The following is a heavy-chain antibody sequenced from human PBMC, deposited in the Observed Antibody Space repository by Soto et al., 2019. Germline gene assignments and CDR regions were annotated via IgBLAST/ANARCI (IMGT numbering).Heavy chain of an antibody. J-gene: IGHJ6*02. CDR2: ISHDESNR. CDR3: PRVGLSNRWKEALDV. D-gene: IGHD1-1*01. Sequence: QVQLVESGGGVVQPGRSLRLSCAASGFTFNSYAMHWVRQAPGRGLEWVAFISHDESNRLYADSVKGRFSISRDNSKNILYLQMSSLRLEATAVYYCPRVGLSNRWKEALDVWGHGTTVTVSS. V-gene: IGHV3-30-3*01. CDR1: GFTFNSYA.